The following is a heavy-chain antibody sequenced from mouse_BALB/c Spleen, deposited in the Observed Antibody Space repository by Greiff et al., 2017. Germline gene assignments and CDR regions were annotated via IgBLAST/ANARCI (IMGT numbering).Heavy chain of an antibody. CDR2: INPNNGGT. CDR3: AREEEYGNYEGSAMDY. J-gene: IGHJ4*01. V-gene: IGHV1-18*01. CDR1: GYTFTEYT. D-gene: IGHD2-10*02. Sequence: EVKLVESGPELVKPGASVKISCKTSGYTFTEYTMHWVKQSHGKSLEWIGGINPNNGGTSYNQKFKGKATLTVDKSSSTAYMELRSLTSEDSAVYYCAREEEYGNYEGSAMDYWGQGTSVTVSS.